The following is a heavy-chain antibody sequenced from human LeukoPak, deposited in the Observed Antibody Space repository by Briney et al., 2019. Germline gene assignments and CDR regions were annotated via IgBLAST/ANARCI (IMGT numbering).Heavy chain of an antibody. D-gene: IGHD3-10*01. CDR2: IYTRGNT. CDR1: GGSISSGNYY. CDR3: ARGALLWFGDRMEYYFDY. V-gene: IGHV4-61*02. J-gene: IGHJ4*02. Sequence: KPSETLSLTCTVSGGSISSGNYYWSWIRQPAGKRLEWIGRIYTRGNTNYNPSLKSRVTISVDTSKNQFSLKLSSMTAADTAVYYCARGALLWFGDRMEYYFDYWGQGTLLTVSS.